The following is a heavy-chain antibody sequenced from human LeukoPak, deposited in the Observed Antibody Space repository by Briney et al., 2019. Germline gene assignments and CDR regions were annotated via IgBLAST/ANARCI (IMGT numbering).Heavy chain of an antibody. V-gene: IGHV4-4*02. CDR1: GGSISSTNW. J-gene: IGHJ4*02. CDR2: IYHRGTT. CDR3: ARDKPGYYGSGSYYTPPFDY. Sequence: SETLSLTCAISGGSISSTNWWTWVRQSPGKGLEWIGEIYHRGTTNYNPSFKSRVTMTLDKSKNQFSLEVTSVTAADTAVYYCARDKPGYYGSGSYYTPPFDYWGQGTLVTVSS. D-gene: IGHD3-10*01.